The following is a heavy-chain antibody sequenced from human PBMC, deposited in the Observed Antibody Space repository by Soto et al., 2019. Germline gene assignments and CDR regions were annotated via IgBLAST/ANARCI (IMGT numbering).Heavy chain of an antibody. CDR3: VKGYWKGDV. CDR2: ISGSGGSI. CDR1: GFTFSTYA. J-gene: IGHJ6*02. Sequence: EVQLLESGGGLVQPGGSLRLSCAASGFTFSTYAMNWVRQAPGNGLEWVSAISGSGGSIHYADSVKGRFTISRDNSKNTMYLQMNSLSTADTAVYHCVKGYWKGDVWGQGTTVTVSS. V-gene: IGHV3-23*01. D-gene: IGHD1-1*01.